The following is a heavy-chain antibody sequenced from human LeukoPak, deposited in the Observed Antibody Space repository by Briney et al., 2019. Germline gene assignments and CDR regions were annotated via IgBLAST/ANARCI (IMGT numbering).Heavy chain of an antibody. D-gene: IGHD1-26*01. V-gene: IGHV4-39*01. CDR1: GGSISSSSYY. Sequence: SETLSLTCTVSGGSISSSSYYWGWIRQPPGKGLEWIGSIYYSVSTHYNPSLKGRVTISVDTSKNQFSLKLSSVTAADTAVYYCARQSGSYYRPFDYWGQGTLVTVSS. CDR3: ARQSGSYYRPFDY. CDR2: IYYSVST. J-gene: IGHJ4*02.